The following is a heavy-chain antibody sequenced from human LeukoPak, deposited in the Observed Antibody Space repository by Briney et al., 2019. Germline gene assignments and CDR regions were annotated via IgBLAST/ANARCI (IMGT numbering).Heavy chain of an antibody. CDR2: IRYDGSNK. V-gene: IGHV3-30*02. CDR1: GFTFSSYA. Sequence: PGGSLRLSCAASGFTFSSYAMHWVRQAPGKGLEWVAFIRYDGSNKYYADSVKGRFTISRDNSKNTLYLQMNSLRAEDTAVYYCATDDRWLRQEPYWGQGTLVTVSS. CDR3: ATDDRWLRQEPY. D-gene: IGHD6-19*01. J-gene: IGHJ4*02.